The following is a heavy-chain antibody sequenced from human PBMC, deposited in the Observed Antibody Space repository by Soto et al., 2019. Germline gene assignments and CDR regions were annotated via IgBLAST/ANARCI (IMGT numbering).Heavy chain of an antibody. CDR2: IWYDGSNK. CDR3: ARDPPLRMMGTTVTNSYYFDY. CDR1: GFTFSSYG. V-gene: IGHV3-33*01. D-gene: IGHD4-17*01. J-gene: IGHJ4*02. Sequence: GGSLRLSCAASGFTFSSYGMHWVRQAPGKGLEWVAVIWYDGSNKYYADSVKGRFTISRDNSKNTLYLQMNSLRAEDTAVYYCARDPPLRMMGTTVTNSYYFDYWGQGTLVTVSS.